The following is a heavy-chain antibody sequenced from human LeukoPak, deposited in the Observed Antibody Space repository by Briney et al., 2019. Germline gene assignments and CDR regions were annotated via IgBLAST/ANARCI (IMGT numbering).Heavy chain of an antibody. Sequence: GGSLRLSCAASGFTFSDYWMDWVRLAPGKGMEWVANINQDGSEGYSADSVKGRLTISRDNAKNSLYLQMNRLRTEDTAVYYCSRSLDYWGQGALVTVSS. CDR2: INQDGSEG. V-gene: IGHV3-7*01. J-gene: IGHJ4*02. CDR1: GFTFSDYW. CDR3: SRSLDY.